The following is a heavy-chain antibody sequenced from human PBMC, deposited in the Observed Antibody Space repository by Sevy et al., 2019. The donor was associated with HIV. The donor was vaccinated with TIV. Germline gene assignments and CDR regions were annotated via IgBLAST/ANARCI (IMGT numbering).Heavy chain of an antibody. D-gene: IGHD6-13*01. CDR2: INSDGSTT. Sequence: GGSLRLSCAASGFTFSSYSMHWVRQAPGKGLVWVSRINSDGSTTSYADSVKGRFTISRDNAKNTLYLQMNSLRAEDTAVYYCARVGIAAAGDYYYYMDVWGKGTTVTVSS. CDR3: ARVGIAAAGDYYYYMDV. J-gene: IGHJ6*03. CDR1: GFTFSSYS. V-gene: IGHV3-74*01.